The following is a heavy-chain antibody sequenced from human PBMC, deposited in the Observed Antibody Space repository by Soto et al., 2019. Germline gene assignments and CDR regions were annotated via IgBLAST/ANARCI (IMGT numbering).Heavy chain of an antibody. CDR2: ISYDGNNR. CDR3: TFGDNSFDY. Sequence: QVQLVESGGGVVQPRRSLRVSCAASGFTFSDYGIYWVRQAPGKGLEWVALISYDGNNREYGDSVKGRFTISRDNSKNTLYLQMNSLRVEDTAVYYCTFGDNSFDYWGQGTLVTVSS. D-gene: IGHD1-20*01. J-gene: IGHJ4*02. V-gene: IGHV3-30*03. CDR1: GFTFSDYG.